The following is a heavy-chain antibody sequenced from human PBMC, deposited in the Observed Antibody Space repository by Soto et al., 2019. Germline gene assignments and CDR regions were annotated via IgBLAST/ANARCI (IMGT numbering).Heavy chain of an antibody. CDR1: GYTFSSYG. Sequence: QVQLVQSGAEVKKPGASVKVSCKPSGYTFSSYGINWVRQAPGQGLEWMGWMNAYNGDTNYAQKYQGRVTMTTDTSTSTAYVELRSLRSDDTAVYYCARGGYDSGGYPFPYWGQGTLVTVSS. D-gene: IGHD3-22*01. CDR2: MNAYNGDT. CDR3: ARGGYDSGGYPFPY. V-gene: IGHV1-18*01. J-gene: IGHJ4*02.